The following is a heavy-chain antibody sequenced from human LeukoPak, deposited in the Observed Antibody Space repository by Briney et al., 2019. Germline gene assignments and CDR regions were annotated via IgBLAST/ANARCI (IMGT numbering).Heavy chain of an antibody. CDR2: IYTSGST. J-gene: IGHJ3*02. CDR1: GGSISDYY. Sequence: PSETLSLTCTVSGGSISDYYWSWIRQPAGKGLEWIGRIYTSGSTNYNPSLKTRVTMSVDTSKNQFSLRLRSVTAADTAVYYCARKGISALAGAFDIWGQGTMVTVSS. CDR3: ARKGISALAGAFDI. V-gene: IGHV4-4*07. D-gene: IGHD2-21*01.